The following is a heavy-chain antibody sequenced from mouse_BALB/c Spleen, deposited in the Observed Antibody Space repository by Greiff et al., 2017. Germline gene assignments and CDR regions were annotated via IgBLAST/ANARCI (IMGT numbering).Heavy chain of an antibody. CDR1: GFNIKDTY. CDR3: ASYYGSSYYYAMDY. D-gene: IGHD1-1*01. CDR2: IDPANGNT. Sequence: VQLKESGAELVKPGASVKLSCTASGFNIKDTYMHWVKQRPEQGLEWIGRIDPANGNTKYDPKFQGKATITADTSSNTAYLQLSSLTSEDTAVYYCASYYGSSYYYAMDYWGQGTSVTVSS. V-gene: IGHV14-3*02. J-gene: IGHJ4*01.